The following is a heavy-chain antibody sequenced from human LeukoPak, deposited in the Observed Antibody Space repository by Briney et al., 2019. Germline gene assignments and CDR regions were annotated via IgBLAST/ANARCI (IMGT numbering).Heavy chain of an antibody. D-gene: IGHD1-26*01. V-gene: IGHV4-59*08. J-gene: IGHJ4*02. CDR2: IYYSGST. Sequence: PSETLSLTCTVSGGSISSYYWSWIRQPPGKGLEWIGYIYYSGSTNYNPSLKSRVTISVDTSKNQFSLKLSSVTAADTAVYYCARQWERYYFNYWGQGTLVTVSS. CDR3: ARQWERYYFNY. CDR1: GGSISSYY.